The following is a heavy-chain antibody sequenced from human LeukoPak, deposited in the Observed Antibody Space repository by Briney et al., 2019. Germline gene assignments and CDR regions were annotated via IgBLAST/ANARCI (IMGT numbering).Heavy chain of an antibody. J-gene: IGHJ4*02. V-gene: IGHV1-18*01. CDR3: AREEYYYDSRGYPLFDY. Sequence: ASVKVSCKASGYTLTSYGINWVRQAPGQGLEWMGWISAYNGYTNYAQKLQGRVTMTTDTSTSTASMELRSLRSDNTAVYYCAREEYYYDSRGYPLFDYWGQGTLVTASS. CDR2: ISAYNGYT. CDR1: GYTLTSYG. D-gene: IGHD3-22*01.